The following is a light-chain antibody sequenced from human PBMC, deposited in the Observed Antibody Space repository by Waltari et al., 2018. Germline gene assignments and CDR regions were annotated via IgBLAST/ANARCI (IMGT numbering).Light chain of an antibody. CDR1: QSISSY. CDR2: AAY. Sequence: DIQMTQSPSSLSASVGDRVTITCRASQSISSYLNWYQQKPGKAPKLLIYAAYSLQSGVPSRCSGSGAGTDFTLTISSLQPEDFATYYCQQSYSTPLFTFGPGTKVDIK. J-gene: IGKJ3*01. V-gene: IGKV1-39*01. CDR3: QQSYSTPLFT.